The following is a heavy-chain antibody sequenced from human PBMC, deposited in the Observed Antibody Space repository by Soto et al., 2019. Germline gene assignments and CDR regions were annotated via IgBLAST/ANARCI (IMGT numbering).Heavy chain of an antibody. Sequence: QVQLVESGGGVVQPGRSLRLSCAASKFTFSSYPMHWVRQAPGKGLEWVALISFDGSNQYYPDSVKGRFTISRDNSRNTLYLQMNSLRAGDTAVYYCARDRSSSYYPHYSMAVWGQGTTVTVSS. D-gene: IGHD3-22*01. J-gene: IGHJ6*02. CDR2: ISFDGSNQ. CDR1: KFTFSSYP. CDR3: ARDRSSSYYPHYSMAV. V-gene: IGHV3-30-3*01.